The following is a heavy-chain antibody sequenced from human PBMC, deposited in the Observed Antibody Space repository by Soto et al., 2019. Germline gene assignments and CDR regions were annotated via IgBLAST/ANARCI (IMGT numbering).Heavy chain of an antibody. J-gene: IGHJ4*02. D-gene: IGHD3-10*01. CDR2: IKTDGSEK. CDR1: GFTFSDYW. V-gene: IGHV3-7*05. Sequence: EVQLVESGGGLVQPGGSLRLSCAASGFTFSDYWMSWVRQAPGKGLECVANIKTDGSEKYYVDPVKGRFTISRDNAKNSLYLKMNSLRAEATAGYYCASSMGRGGNDYWGQGTRVAVSS. CDR3: ASSMGRGGNDY.